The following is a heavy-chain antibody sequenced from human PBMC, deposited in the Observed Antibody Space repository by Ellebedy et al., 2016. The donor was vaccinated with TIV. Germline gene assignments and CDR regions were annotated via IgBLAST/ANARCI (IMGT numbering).Heavy chain of an antibody. CDR1: GFNFNTYT. J-gene: IGHJ4*02. CDR2: ISITSSYK. Sequence: GESLKISCAASGFNFNTYTMSWVRQAPGKGLEWVSSISITSSYKYYADSVRGRFTISRDNAKNSLYLQMNSLRAEDTAVYYRASSLSGTMTRDYWGQGTLVTVSS. CDR3: ASSLSGTMTRDY. D-gene: IGHD2-2*01. V-gene: IGHV3-21*01.